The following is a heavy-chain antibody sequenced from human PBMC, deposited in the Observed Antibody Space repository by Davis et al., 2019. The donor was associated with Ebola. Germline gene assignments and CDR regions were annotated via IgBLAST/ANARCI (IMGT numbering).Heavy chain of an antibody. CDR1: GGSFSGYY. CDR3: VLGYFGQDPLDF. CDR2: INRGGTT. Sequence: PSETLSLTCTVYGGSFSGYYWTWVRQTPGKGLEWIGEINRGGTTHYNPSLHSRVSISVDASKRQISLRVTSVTAADTAMYYCVLGYFGQDPLDFWGQGTKVTVSS. D-gene: IGHD3-9*01. V-gene: IGHV4-34*01. J-gene: IGHJ4*02.